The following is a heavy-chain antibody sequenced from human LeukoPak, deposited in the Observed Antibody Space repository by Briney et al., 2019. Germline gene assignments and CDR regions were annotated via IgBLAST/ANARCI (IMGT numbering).Heavy chain of an antibody. CDR3: ARSSMATMYYFDY. CDR2: IKQDGSEK. J-gene: IGHJ4*02. Sequence: AEFLRLFCEAPGLTLSSYSMSWACHSKGKGLEWVAKIKQDGSEKYYVDSVKGRFTISRDNAKNSLYLQMNSLRAEDTAVYYCARSSMATMYYFDYWGQGTLVTVSS. V-gene: IGHV3-7*01. CDR1: GLTLSSYS. D-gene: IGHD5-24*01.